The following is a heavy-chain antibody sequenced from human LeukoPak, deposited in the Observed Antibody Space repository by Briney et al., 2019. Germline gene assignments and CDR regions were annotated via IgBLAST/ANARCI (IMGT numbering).Heavy chain of an antibody. J-gene: IGHJ4*02. D-gene: IGHD3-16*01. CDR2: ISSNGGST. Sequence: PGGSLRLSCSASGFTFGSYAMHWVRQAPGKGLEYVSAISSNGGSTYYADSVKGRFTISRDNSKNTPYLQMSSLRAEDTAVYYCVKLCPYYFDYWGQGTLVTVSS. CDR1: GFTFGSYA. CDR3: VKLCPYYFDY. V-gene: IGHV3-64D*06.